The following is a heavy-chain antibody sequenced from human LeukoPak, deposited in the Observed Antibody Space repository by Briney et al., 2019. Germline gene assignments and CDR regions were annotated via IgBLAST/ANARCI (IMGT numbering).Heavy chain of an antibody. J-gene: IGHJ3*02. D-gene: IGHD6-19*01. CDR1: GFTFSSYA. CDR3: ARVQSGWSHAFDI. V-gene: IGHV3-23*01. Sequence: GGSLRLSCAASGFTFSSYAMSWVRQAPGKGLEWVSAISGSGGSTYYADSVKGRFTISRDNSKNTLYLQMNSLRAEDTAVYYCARVQSGWSHAFDIWGQGTMVTVSS. CDR2: ISGSGGST.